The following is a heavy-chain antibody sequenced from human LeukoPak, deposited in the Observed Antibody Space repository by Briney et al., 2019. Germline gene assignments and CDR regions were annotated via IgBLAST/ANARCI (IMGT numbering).Heavy chain of an antibody. CDR2: INHSGST. J-gene: IGHJ5*02. Sequence: GSLRLSCAASGFTFDDYGMSWIRQPPGKGLEWIGEINHSGSTNYNPSLKSRVTISVDTSKNQFSLKLSSVTAADTAVYYCARDGKSSGWYPAGNNWFDPWGQGTLVTVSS. V-gene: IGHV4-34*01. CDR3: ARDGKSSGWYPAGNNWFDP. D-gene: IGHD6-19*01. CDR1: GFTFDDYG.